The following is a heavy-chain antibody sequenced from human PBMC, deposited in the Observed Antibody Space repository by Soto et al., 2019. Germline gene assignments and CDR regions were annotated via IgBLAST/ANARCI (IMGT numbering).Heavy chain of an antibody. CDR3: ARVSKLVAPKDGRRAYFFAMDV. D-gene: IGHD6-6*01. V-gene: IGHV4-61*08. J-gene: IGHJ6*02. CDR1: GESVSSSDVY. Sequence: SATQCHTCAVSGESVSSSDVYWTWIRQPPGKPLGWIGYVYSTGTTNYSPSLKSRVDMSVDTSENQFSLKLRSVTAADAAVYFCARVSKLVAPKDGRRAYFFAMDVWGHGTTVTVFS. CDR2: VYSTGTT.